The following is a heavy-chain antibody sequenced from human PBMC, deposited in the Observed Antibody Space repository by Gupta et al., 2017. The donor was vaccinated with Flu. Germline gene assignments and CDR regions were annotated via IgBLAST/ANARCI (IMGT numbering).Heavy chain of an antibody. J-gene: IGHJ6*02. CDR2: IIPIFGPP. D-gene: IGHD1-26*01. V-gene: IGHV1-69*06. Sequence: QVQLVQSGAEMKKPGPSVKVPGKASGGTVSNYAISWVRQAPGQGLEWMGGIIPIFGPPNYAQRFQDRVTITADIFTSTAYMELSSLRSEDTAVYYCARALDSGTYYSGMDVWGQGTTVTVS. CDR1: GGTVSNYA. CDR3: ARALDSGTYYSGMDV.